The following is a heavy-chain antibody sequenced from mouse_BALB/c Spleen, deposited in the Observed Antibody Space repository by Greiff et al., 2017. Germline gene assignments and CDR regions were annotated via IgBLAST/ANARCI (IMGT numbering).Heavy chain of an antibody. CDR2: IDPSDSYT. D-gene: IGHD1-1*01. CDR3: ASYADYFDD. CDR1: GYTFTSYW. V-gene: IGHV1-69*02. J-gene: IGHJ2*01. Sequence: QVHVKQPGAELVKPGASVKLSCKASGYTFTSYWMHWVKQRPGQGLEWIGEIDPSDSYTNYNQKFKGKATLTVDKSSSTAYMQLSSLTSEDSAVYYCASYADYFDDWGQGTTLTVSS.